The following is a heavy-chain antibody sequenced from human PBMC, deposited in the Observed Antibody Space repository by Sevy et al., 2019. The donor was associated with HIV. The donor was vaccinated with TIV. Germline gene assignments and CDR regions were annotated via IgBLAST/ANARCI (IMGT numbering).Heavy chain of an antibody. V-gene: IGHV4-30-4*01. CDR1: GGSISSGDYY. Sequence: SETRSLTCTVSGGSISSGDYYWSWIRQPPGKGLEWIGYIYDSGSTYYNPSLKSRVTISVDTSKNQFSLKLSSVTAADTAVYYCARDPLRFTPDYWGQGTLVTVSS. CDR3: ARDPLRFTPDY. J-gene: IGHJ4*02. CDR2: IYDSGST.